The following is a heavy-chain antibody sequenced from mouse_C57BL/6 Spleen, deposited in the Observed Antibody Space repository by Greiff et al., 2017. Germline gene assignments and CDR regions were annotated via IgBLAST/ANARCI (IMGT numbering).Heavy chain of an antibody. CDR3: ARWLLGAMDY. CDR2: IYPGDGDT. D-gene: IGHD2-3*01. Sequence: VKLVESGPELVKPGASVKISCKASGYAFSSSWMNWVKQRPGKGLEWIGRIYPGDGDTNYNGKFKGKATLTADKSSSTAYMQLSSLTSEDSAVYFCARWLLGAMDYWGQGTSVTVSS. CDR1: GYAFSSSW. V-gene: IGHV1-82*01. J-gene: IGHJ4*01.